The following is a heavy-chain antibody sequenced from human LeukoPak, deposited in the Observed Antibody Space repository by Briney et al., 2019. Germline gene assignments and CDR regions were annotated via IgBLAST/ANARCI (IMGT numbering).Heavy chain of an antibody. CDR3: ASSDILTGYYNGYFDY. CDR1: GYSFTSYW. CDR2: IDPSDSYT. Sequence: GESLKISCKGSGYSFTSYWISWVRQMPGKGLEWMGRIDPSDSYTNYSPSFQGHVTISADKSISTAYLPWSSLKASDTAMYYCASSDILTGYYNGYFDYWGQGTLVTVSS. V-gene: IGHV5-10-1*01. D-gene: IGHD3-9*01. J-gene: IGHJ4*02.